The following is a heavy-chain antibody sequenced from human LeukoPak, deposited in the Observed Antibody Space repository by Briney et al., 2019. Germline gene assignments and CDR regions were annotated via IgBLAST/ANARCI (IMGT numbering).Heavy chain of an antibody. CDR2: FYWSGST. CDR1: GGSISSYY. V-gene: IGHV4-59*12. Sequence: SETLSLTCTVSGGSISSYYWSWIRQPPGKGLEWIGNFYWSGSTNYNPSLKSRVTISADTSKNQFFLKLNSVTAADTAVYYCARDTWIQLSHWFDPWGQGTLVTVSS. J-gene: IGHJ5*02. CDR3: ARDTWIQLSHWFDP. D-gene: IGHD5-18*01.